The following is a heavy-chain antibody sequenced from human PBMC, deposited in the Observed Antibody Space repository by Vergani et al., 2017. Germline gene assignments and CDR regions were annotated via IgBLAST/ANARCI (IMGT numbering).Heavy chain of an antibody. V-gene: IGHV4-59*11. Sequence: QVQLQESCPGLVKSSETLSLTCSVSFDSIRNLYCNWIPQPPGKGLEWIGSIHYSENTNYHPSLKTRVTISVDTSKNQFSLTVTSVTAADTAVYYFASDTHSGQRADRWGQGILVTVTS. CDR3: ASDTHSGQRADR. J-gene: IGHJ5*02. CDR2: IHYSENT. D-gene: IGHD6-19*01. CDR1: FDSIRNLY.